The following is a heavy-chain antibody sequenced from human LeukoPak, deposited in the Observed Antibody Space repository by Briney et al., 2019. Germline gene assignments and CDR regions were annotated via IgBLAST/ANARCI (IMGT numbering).Heavy chain of an antibody. V-gene: IGHV3-23*01. Sequence: GGSLRLSCAASGFTFSSYAMSWVRQAPGKGLEWVSAISGSGGSTYYADSVKGRFTISRDNSKNTLYLQMNSLRAEDTAIYFCAKNPSPSGYSTFDYWGQGTLVTVSS. CDR2: ISGSGGST. D-gene: IGHD6-13*01. CDR1: GFTFSSYA. J-gene: IGHJ4*02. CDR3: AKNPSPSGYSTFDY.